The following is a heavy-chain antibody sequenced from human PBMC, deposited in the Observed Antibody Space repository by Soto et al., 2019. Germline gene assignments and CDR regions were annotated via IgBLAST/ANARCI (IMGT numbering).Heavy chain of an antibody. J-gene: IGHJ4*02. CDR1: GFTFSSYG. Sequence: QVQLVESGGGVVQPGRSLRLSCAASGFTFSSYGMHWVRQAPGKGLEWVAVIWYDGSNKYYADSVKGRFTISRDNSKNKLYLQMNSLRAEDTAVYYCARESGSVVVVAAAYVFDYWGQGTLVTVSS. V-gene: IGHV3-33*01. CDR2: IWYDGSNK. D-gene: IGHD2-15*01. CDR3: ARESGSVVVVAAAYVFDY.